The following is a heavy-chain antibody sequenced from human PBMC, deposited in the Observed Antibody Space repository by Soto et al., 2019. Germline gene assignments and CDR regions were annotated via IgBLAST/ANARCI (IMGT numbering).Heavy chain of an antibody. V-gene: IGHV4-30-2*01. J-gene: IGHJ6*02. CDR1: GDSISRGDYS. Sequence: PSETLSLTCAVSGDSISRGDYSWSWIRQPPGKGLEWIGYIYRSRGTYYNPSLRSRVTISVDRSKNQFSLKLNSVTAADTAVYYCARDLHYYDTSGHYYSFYGLDVWGQGTTVTVSS. CDR3: ARDLHYYDTSGHYYSFYGLDV. CDR2: IYRSRGT. D-gene: IGHD3-22*01.